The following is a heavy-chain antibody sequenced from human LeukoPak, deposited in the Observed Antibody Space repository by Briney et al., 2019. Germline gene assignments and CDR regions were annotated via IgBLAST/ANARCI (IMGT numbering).Heavy chain of an antibody. V-gene: IGHV1-18*01. CDR1: GYTFTSYG. CDR3: ARVDCSGGSCYFDY. CDR2: ISAYNGNT. D-gene: IGHD2-15*01. J-gene: IGHJ4*02. Sequence: ASVKVSCKASGYTFTSYGISWVRQAPGQGLEWMGWISAYNGNTNYAQKLQGRVTMTRDTSTSTVYMELSSLRSEDTAVYYCARVDCSGGSCYFDYWGQGTLVTVSS.